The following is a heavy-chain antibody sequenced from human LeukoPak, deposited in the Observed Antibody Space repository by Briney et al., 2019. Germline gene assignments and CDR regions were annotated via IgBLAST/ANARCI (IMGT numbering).Heavy chain of an antibody. Sequence: SSETLSLTCAVYGGSFSGYYWSWIRQPPGKGLEWIGEINHSGSTNYNPSLKSRVTISVDTSKNQFSLKLSSVTAADTAVYYCARAPGSSSWLFDYWGQGTLVTVSS. CDR3: ARAPGSSSWLFDY. D-gene: IGHD6-13*01. J-gene: IGHJ4*02. CDR1: GGSFSGYY. V-gene: IGHV4-34*01. CDR2: INHSGST.